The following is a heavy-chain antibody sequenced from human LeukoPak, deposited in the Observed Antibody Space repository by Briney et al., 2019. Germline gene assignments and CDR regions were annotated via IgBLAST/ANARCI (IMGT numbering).Heavy chain of an antibody. D-gene: IGHD1-7*01. V-gene: IGHV1-69*13. CDR1: GGTFNSYA. J-gene: IGHJ4*02. CDR3: AKDGGRGIENYSWGTFDY. Sequence: ASVKVSCKASGGTFNSYAITWVRQAPGQGLEWMGGIIPIFGTANYAQKFQGRVTITADGSTSTAYMGLSSLRSEDTAVYYCAKDGGRGIENYSWGTFDYWGQGTLVTVSS. CDR2: IIPIFGTA.